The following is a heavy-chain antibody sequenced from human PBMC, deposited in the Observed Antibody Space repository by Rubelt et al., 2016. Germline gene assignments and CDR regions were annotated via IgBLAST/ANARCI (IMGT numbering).Heavy chain of an antibody. CDR1: GASISSSTTYY. V-gene: IGHV4-39*07. J-gene: IGHJ3*02. CDR2: IYYSGIT. Sequence: QLQLQESGPGLVKPSETLSLTCTVSGASISSSTTYYWGWIRQPPGKGLEWIGSIYYSGITYYNPSLKSRVTISVDTSRNQLSLMLNLVTAADTAIYYCVRVKRLSGSYYGDTFDIWGQGTMVTVSS. CDR3: VRVKRLSGSYYGDTFDI. D-gene: IGHD1-26*01.